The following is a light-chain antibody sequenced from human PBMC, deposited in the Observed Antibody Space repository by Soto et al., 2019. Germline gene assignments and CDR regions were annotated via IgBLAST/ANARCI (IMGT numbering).Light chain of an antibody. Sequence: QSVLTQPPSVSGAPGQRVTISCTGSSSNIGAGYDVHWYQQLPGTAPKLLIYGNSNRPSGVPDRFSGSKSGTSASLANTRLQAEDGADYYCQSYDSSLSGYVVGTGTKLTVL. J-gene: IGLJ1*01. CDR3: QSYDSSLSGYV. V-gene: IGLV1-40*01. CDR1: SSNIGAGYD. CDR2: GNS.